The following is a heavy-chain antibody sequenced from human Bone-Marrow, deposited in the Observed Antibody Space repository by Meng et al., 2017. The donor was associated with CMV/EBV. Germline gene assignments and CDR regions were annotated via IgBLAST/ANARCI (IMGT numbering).Heavy chain of an antibody. D-gene: IGHD4-23*01. Sequence: GESLKISCAASGFTFSSYAMSWVRQAPGKGLEWVSAISGSGGSTYYADSVKGRFTISRDNSKNTLYLQMNSLRAEDTAVYYCAKAPPDYGGNSKLNFQHWGQGTLVTVYS. V-gene: IGHV3-23*01. CDR1: GFTFSSYA. CDR3: AKAPPDYGGNSKLNFQH. J-gene: IGHJ1*01. CDR2: ISGSGGST.